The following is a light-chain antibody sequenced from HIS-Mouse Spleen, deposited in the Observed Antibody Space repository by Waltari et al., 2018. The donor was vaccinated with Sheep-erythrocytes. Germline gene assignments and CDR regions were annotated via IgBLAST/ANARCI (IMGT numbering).Light chain of an antibody. Sequence: DIQMTQSPSSLSASVGDSVTITCRASQSISSYLNWYQQKPGKAPKLLIYAASSLQSGVPSRFSGSGSGTEFTLTISSLQPEDFATYYCQQSYSTPPLTFGGGTKVEIK. CDR2: AAS. V-gene: IGKV1-39*01. CDR1: QSISSY. CDR3: QQSYSTPPLT. J-gene: IGKJ4*01.